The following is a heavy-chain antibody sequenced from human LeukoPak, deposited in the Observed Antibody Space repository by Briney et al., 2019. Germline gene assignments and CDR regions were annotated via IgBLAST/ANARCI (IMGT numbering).Heavy chain of an antibody. J-gene: IGHJ4*02. CDR2: INTDGSST. D-gene: IGHD6-19*01. Sequence: GGSLRLSCAASGFTFSSYWMHWVRQAPGKGLVWVSRINTDGSSTNYADSVKGRFTISRDNAKNTLYLQMNNLRAEDTAVYYCSGGGSGWYSNYWGQGTLVTVSS. CDR3: SGGGSGWYSNY. V-gene: IGHV3-74*01. CDR1: GFTFSSYW.